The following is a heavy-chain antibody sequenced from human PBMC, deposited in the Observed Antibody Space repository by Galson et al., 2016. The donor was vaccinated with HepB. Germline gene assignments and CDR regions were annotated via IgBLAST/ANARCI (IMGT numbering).Heavy chain of an antibody. CDR1: GFTFSSYA. V-gene: IGHV3-23*01. J-gene: IGHJ4*02. D-gene: IGHD3-9*01. CDR3: AREPVRLDDLLTGPPKNPDY. Sequence: SLRLSCAASGFTFSSYAMSWVRQAPGKGLEWVSAIGSDGVDTYYADSVKGRFAISRDNSKSTLYLQMNSLRAEDTAVYYCAREPVRLDDLLTGPPKNPDYWGQGTLVTVSS. CDR2: IGSDGVDT.